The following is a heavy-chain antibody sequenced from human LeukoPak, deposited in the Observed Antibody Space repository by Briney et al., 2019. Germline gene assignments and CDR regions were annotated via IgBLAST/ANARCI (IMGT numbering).Heavy chain of an antibody. V-gene: IGHV4-34*01. D-gene: IGHD4-17*01. CDR3: ARDAVPRDYGDTDNAYDL. J-gene: IGHJ3*01. CDR1: GGSLSGYY. Sequence: PSETLCLLCAVSGGSLSGYYWSWIRQSPGKGLEWMGDIHHDGRTKYKSSFKSRVTIFLDSSKNEVSLRLSPVTPADTALYFCARDAVPRDYGDTDNAYDLWGQGTMVTVAP. CDR2: IHHDGRT.